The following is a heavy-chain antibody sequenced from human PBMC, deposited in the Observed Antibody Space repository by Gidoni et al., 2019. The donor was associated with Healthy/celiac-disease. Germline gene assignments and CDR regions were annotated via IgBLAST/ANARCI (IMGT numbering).Heavy chain of an antibody. J-gene: IGHJ3*02. D-gene: IGHD2-2*02. CDR2: ISAYNGNT. V-gene: IGHV1-18*01. CDR1: GYTFTSYG. CDR3: ARGYYCSSTSCYIWDDAFDI. Sequence: QVQLVQSGAEVKKPGASVKVSCKASGYTFTSYGISWVRQAPGQGLEWMGWISAYNGNTNYAQKLQGRVTMTTDTSTSTAYMELRSLRSDDTAVYYCARGYYCSSTSCYIWDDAFDIWGQGTMVTVSS.